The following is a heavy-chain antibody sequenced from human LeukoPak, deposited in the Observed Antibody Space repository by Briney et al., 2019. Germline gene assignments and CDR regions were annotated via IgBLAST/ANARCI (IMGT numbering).Heavy chain of an antibody. CDR2: INQDGSEK. CDR1: GFTFSSYW. J-gene: IGHJ6*04. CDR3: AELGITMIGGV. Sequence: GGSLRLSCAASGFTFSSYWMTWVRQAPGKGLEWVASINQDGSEKYYVDSVKGRFIISRDNAKNSLYLQMNSLRAEDTAVYYCAELGITMIGGVWGKGTTVTISS. D-gene: IGHD3-10*02. V-gene: IGHV3-7*01.